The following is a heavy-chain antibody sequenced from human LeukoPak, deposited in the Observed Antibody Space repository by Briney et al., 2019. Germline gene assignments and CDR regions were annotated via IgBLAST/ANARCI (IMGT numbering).Heavy chain of an antibody. V-gene: IGHV1-58*01. CDR2: IVVGRGNT. CDR3: AAGCSGGSCYSFYYYGMDV. CDR1: GFTFTSSA. Sequence: GTSVKVSCKASGFTFTSSAVQWVRQARGQRLEGIGWIVVGRGNTNYAQKFQEGVTVTREMSTSTAYMELSSLRSEDTAVYYCAAGCSGGSCYSFYYYGMDVWGKGTTVTVSS. D-gene: IGHD2-15*01. J-gene: IGHJ6*04.